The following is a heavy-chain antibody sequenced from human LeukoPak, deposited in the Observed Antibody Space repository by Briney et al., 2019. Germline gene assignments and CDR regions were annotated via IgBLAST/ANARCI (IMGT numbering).Heavy chain of an antibody. CDR3: ARAWGNDTSGYFFGY. CDR2: ITHMFGTA. CDR1: GGTFISYA. D-gene: IGHD3-22*01. Sequence: SMKVSCKASGGTFISYAISCVRQAPGQGLEWMGGITHMFGTANYAQTFQGRVTITADESKSTAYMELSSLRSADTGVYYCARAWGNDTSGYFFGYWGQGTLVTVSS. V-gene: IGHV1-69*13. J-gene: IGHJ4*02.